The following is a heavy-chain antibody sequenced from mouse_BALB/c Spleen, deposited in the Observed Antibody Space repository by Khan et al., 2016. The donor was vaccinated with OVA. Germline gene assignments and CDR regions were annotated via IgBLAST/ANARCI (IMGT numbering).Heavy chain of an antibody. CDR3: ARSGTTVVAYWYIDV. CDR1: GYSITGGYS. Sequence: EVQLQESGPDLVKPSQSLSLTCTVTGYSITGGYSWHWIRQFPGNKLEWMGYIHYSGSTNYNPSLKSRISITRDTSKNQFFLQLNSVTTEDTATNYCARSGTTVVAYWYIDVWGAGTTVTVSS. J-gene: IGHJ1*01. D-gene: IGHD1-1*01. CDR2: IHYSGST. V-gene: IGHV3-1*02.